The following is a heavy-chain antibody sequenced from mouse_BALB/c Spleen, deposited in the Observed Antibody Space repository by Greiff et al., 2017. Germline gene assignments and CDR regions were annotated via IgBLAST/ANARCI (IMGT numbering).Heavy chain of an antibody. Sequence: EVQRVESGGGLVQPGGSLKLSCAASGFTFSSYGMSWVRQTPDKRLELVATINSNGGSTYYPDSVKGRFTISRDNAKNTLYLQMSSLKSEDTAMYYCARAENDGYYFDYWGQGTTLTVSS. D-gene: IGHD2-3*01. CDR3: ARAENDGYYFDY. CDR1: GFTFSSYG. J-gene: IGHJ2*01. V-gene: IGHV5-6-3*01. CDR2: INSNGGST.